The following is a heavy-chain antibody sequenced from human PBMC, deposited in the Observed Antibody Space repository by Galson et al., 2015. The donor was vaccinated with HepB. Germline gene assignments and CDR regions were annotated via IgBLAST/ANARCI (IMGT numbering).Heavy chain of an antibody. D-gene: IGHD6-19*01. CDR1: GFTFNDYG. CDR3: DKDIMMRDQWLAHFDY. CDR2: ISWNSSSI. Sequence: SLRLSCAASGFTFNDYGMHWVRQAPGKGLEWVSGISWNSSSIGYADSVKGRFTISRDNAKNSLYLQMNSLRAEDTALYYCDKDIMMRDQWLAHFDYWGQGTLVTVSS. V-gene: IGHV3-9*01. J-gene: IGHJ4*02.